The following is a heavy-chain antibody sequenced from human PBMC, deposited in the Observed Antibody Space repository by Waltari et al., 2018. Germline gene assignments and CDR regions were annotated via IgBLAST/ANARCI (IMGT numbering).Heavy chain of an antibody. CDR1: GDSMSSGDW. V-gene: IGHV4-4*02. J-gene: IGHJ4*02. CDR3: ARDRGRGIYLDS. D-gene: IGHD2-15*01. CDR2: IQRSGRT. Sequence: QMQLQESGPGLVKPSGTLSVTCTISGDSMSSGDWWSWVRQSPEKGLEWIGQIQRSGRTHYNPSFESRVSISIDTSNNQCSLKVSSTTAADTAVYYCARDRGRGIYLDSWGRGTLVTVSA.